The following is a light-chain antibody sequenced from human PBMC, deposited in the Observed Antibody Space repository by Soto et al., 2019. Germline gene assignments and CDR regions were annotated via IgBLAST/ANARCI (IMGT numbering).Light chain of an antibody. J-gene: IGKJ4*01. CDR2: LGS. CDR1: QSLLHSDGYTY. Sequence: DIVMTQSPLSLPVTPGEPASISCRCSQSLLHSDGYTYLDWYLQKPGQSPQLLIYLGSNRASGVPDRFSGSGSGTDFTQKISRVEAEDVGISYCMQALQTPLTFGGGTKVEIK. V-gene: IGKV2-28*01. CDR3: MQALQTPLT.